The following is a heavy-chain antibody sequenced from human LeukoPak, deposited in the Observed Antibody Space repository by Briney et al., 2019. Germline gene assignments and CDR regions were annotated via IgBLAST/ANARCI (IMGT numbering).Heavy chain of an antibody. J-gene: IGHJ4*02. V-gene: IGHV1-69*13. CDR2: IIPIFGTA. CDR3: ASDSSPGY. CDR1: GYTFTSYG. Sequence: ASVKVSCKASGYTFTSYGISWVRQAPGQGLEWMGGIIPIFGTANYAQKFQGRVTITADESTSTAYMELSSLRSEDTAVYYCASDSSPGYWGQGTLVTVSS. D-gene: IGHD7-27*01.